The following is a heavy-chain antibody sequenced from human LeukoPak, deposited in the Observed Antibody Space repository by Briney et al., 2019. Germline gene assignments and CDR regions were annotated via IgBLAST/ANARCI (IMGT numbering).Heavy chain of an antibody. J-gene: IGHJ6*02. D-gene: IGHD6-19*01. CDR3: ARDGSLSAVAGRWYGMDV. V-gene: IGHV3-66*01. Sequence: GGSLRLSCAASGLTFSSNYMSWVRQPPGKGLEWVAVIYSGGSTYYPDSVKGRFTISRDNPKNTLYLQMNSLRAEDTAVYYCARDGSLSAVAGRWYGMDVWGQGTTVTVPS. CDR2: IYSGGST. CDR1: GLTFSSNY.